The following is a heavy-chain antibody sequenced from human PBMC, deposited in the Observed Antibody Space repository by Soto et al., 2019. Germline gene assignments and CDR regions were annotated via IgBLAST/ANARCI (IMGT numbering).Heavy chain of an antibody. J-gene: IGHJ4*02. D-gene: IGHD6-19*01. CDR1: GGSISSYY. CDR2: IYTSGST. Sequence: SETLSLTCIVSGGSISSYYWSWIRQPAGKGLEWIGRIYTSGSTNYNPSLKSRVTMSVDTSKNQFSLKLSSVTAADTAVYYCARALSSGWHRLYFDYWGQGTLVTVSS. V-gene: IGHV4-4*07. CDR3: ARALSSGWHRLYFDY.